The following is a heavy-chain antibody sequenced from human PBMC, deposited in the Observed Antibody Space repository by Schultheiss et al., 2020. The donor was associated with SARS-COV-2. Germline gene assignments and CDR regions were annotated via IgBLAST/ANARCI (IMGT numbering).Heavy chain of an antibody. CDR2: ISAYNGNT. D-gene: IGHD2/OR15-2a*01. J-gene: IGHJ6*02. CDR3: ARIGRKSTATSNGMDV. V-gene: IGHV1-18*01. CDR1: GYTFTSYG. Sequence: ASVKVSCKASGYTFTSYGISWVRQAPGQGLEWMGGISAYNGNTNYAQKLQGRVTMTTDTSTSTAYMELRSLRSDDTAVYYCARIGRKSTATSNGMDVWGQGTTVTVSS.